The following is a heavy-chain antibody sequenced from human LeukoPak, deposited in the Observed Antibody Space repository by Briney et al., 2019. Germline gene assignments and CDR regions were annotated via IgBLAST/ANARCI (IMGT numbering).Heavy chain of an antibody. CDR3: AKRGDSYYYYYGMDV. Sequence: GGSLRLSCAASGFTFSSYAMSWVRQAPGKGLEWVSAISGSGGGTYYADSVKGRFTISRDNSKNTLYLQMNSLRAEDTAVYYCAKRGDSYYYYYGMDVWGQGTTVTVSS. CDR2: ISGSGGGT. V-gene: IGHV3-23*01. CDR1: GFTFSSYA. D-gene: IGHD3-10*01. J-gene: IGHJ6*02.